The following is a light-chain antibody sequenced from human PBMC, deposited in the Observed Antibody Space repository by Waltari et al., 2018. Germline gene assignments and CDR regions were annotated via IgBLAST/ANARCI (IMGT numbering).Light chain of an antibody. V-gene: IGKV1-5*03. J-gene: IGKJ1*01. CDR2: KAS. Sequence: EIQLTQSPSTLSASVGDRVTLTCRASQGIGRWLAWYQQKPGKTPDLLIYKASILERGVPSRFSGSGSGTEFTLTITGLQPLDVATYYCQEYDSHWSFGQGTKVEIK. CDR3: QEYDSHWS. CDR1: QGIGRW.